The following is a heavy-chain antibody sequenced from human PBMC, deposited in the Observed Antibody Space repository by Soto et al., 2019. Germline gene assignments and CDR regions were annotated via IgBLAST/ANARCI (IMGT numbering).Heavy chain of an antibody. CDR3: ARDPRNCGSTSGTVQCLNNGFDP. Sequence: GGSLRLSCAPSGFTFSDYGIHWVRQSPGKGLEWVAVISHDGGDIFYADSVKGRFTISRDNSKNTLYLQMYSLKPEDTAVYYFARDPRNCGSTSGTVQCLNNGFDPWGQGTLVNVSS. J-gene: IGHJ5*02. CDR1: GFTFSDYG. V-gene: IGHV3-30*03. D-gene: IGHD2-2*01. CDR2: ISHDGGDI.